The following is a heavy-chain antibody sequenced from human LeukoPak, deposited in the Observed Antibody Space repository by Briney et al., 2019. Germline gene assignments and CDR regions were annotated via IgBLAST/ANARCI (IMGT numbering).Heavy chain of an antibody. CDR2: IIDSGKTV. CDR1: GFTFSNYS. V-gene: IGHV3-48*01. D-gene: IGHD6-13*01. Sequence: GGSLRLSCAVSGFTFSNYSMNWVRQTPGKGLEWIAYIIDSGKTVYYADSVKGRFTISRDNSKNTLYLRMNSLRAEDTAVYYCAREIGPEYSSSWYRDAFDIWGQGTMVTVSS. CDR3: AREIGPEYSSSWYRDAFDI. J-gene: IGHJ3*02.